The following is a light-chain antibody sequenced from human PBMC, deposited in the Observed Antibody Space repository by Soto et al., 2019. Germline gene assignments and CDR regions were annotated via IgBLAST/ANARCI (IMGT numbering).Light chain of an antibody. CDR1: QRISSMY. Sequence: IMLTQSPGTLSLSPGERATLSCRASQRISSMYLAWYQQKPGRAPRLIIYGASRRATGIPERFSGSESGTDFTLTISRLEPEDFAVYYCHQYDIPPQTFGRGDQGGYQT. CDR2: GAS. CDR3: HQYDIPPQT. V-gene: IGKV3-20*01. J-gene: IGKJ1*01.